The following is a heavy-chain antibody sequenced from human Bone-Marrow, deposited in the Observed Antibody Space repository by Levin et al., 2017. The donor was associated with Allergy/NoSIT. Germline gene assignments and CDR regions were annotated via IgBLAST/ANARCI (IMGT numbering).Heavy chain of an antibody. CDR2: IKQDGSEK. Sequence: GESLKISCAASGFTFSSYWMSWVRQAPGKGLEWVANIKQDGSEKYYVDSVKGRFTISRDNAKNSLYLQMNSLRAEDTAVYYCARDLTRSTSSPLGDYWGQGTLVTVSS. D-gene: IGHD2-2*01. CDR1: GFTFSSYW. V-gene: IGHV3-7*04. CDR3: ARDLTRSTSSPLGDY. J-gene: IGHJ4*02.